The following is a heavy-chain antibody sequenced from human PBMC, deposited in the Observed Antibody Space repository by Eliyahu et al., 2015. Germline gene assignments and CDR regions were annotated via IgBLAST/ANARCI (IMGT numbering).Heavy chain of an antibody. CDR3: ARISGRPPPYYYYGMDV. J-gene: IGHJ6*02. Sequence: EVQLVESGGGLVQPGGSLRLSCAASGFXFXXXWMSWVRQAPGKGLEWVANIKQDGSEKYYVDSVKGRFTISRDNAKNSLYLQMNSLRAEDTAVYYCARISGRPPPYYYYGMDVWGQGTTVTVSS. CDR2: IKQDGSEK. V-gene: IGHV3-7*04. CDR1: GFXFXXXW. D-gene: IGHD1-26*01.